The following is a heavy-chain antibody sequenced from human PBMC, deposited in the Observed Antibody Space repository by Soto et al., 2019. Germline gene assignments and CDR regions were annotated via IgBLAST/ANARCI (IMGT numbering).Heavy chain of an antibody. V-gene: IGHV1-3*01. CDR2: INAGNGNT. J-gene: IGHJ4*02. D-gene: IGHD6-6*01. CDR3: ARDGSIAARPGYFDY. Sequence: RASVKVSCKASGYTFTSYAMHWVRQAPGQRLEWMGWINAGNGNTKYSQKFQGRVTITRDTSASTAYMELSSLRSEDTAVYYCARDGSIAARPGYFDYWGQGTLVTVSS. CDR1: GYTFTSYA.